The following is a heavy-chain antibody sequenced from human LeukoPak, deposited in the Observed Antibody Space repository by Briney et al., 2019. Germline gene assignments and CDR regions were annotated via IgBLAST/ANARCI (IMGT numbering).Heavy chain of an antibody. CDR2: ISGSGGST. J-gene: IGHJ4*02. CDR1: GFTFSSYA. CDR3: AKVPPLLWLGEQYYFDY. D-gene: IGHD3-10*01. V-gene: IGHV3-23*01. Sequence: GGSLRLSCAASGFTFSSYAMSWVRQAPGKGLEWVSAISGSGGSTYYADSVKGRFTISRDNSKNTLYLQMNSLRAEDTAVYYCAKVPPLLWLGEQYYFDYWGQGTLVTVSS.